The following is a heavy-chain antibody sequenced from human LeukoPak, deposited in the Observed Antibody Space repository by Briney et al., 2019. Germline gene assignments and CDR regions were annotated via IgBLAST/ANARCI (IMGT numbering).Heavy chain of an antibody. CDR3: AKYAVAVPGGFDY. CDR1: GFTFSRYA. D-gene: IGHD6-19*01. Sequence: GGSLRLSCAASGFTFSRYAMHWVRQAPGKGLEWVAVISYDGSDKYYADSVKGRFTISRDNSKNTLYLQMNSLRAEDTAIYYCAKYAVAVPGGFDYWGLGALVTVSS. J-gene: IGHJ4*02. CDR2: ISYDGSDK. V-gene: IGHV3-30-3*02.